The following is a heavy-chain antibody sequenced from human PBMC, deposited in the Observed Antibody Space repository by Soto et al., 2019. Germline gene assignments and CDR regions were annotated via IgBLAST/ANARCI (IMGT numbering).Heavy chain of an antibody. CDR3: AKAGRGY. CDR2: ISYDGSNK. V-gene: IGHV3-30*18. CDR1: GFTFSSYG. Sequence: QVQLVESGGGVVQPGRSLRLSCAASGFTFSSYGMHWVRQAPGKGLEWVAVISYDGSNKYYADSVKGRFTISRDNSKNTLYLQMNSLRAEDTAVYYCAKAGRGYWGQGTLVTVSS. J-gene: IGHJ4*02.